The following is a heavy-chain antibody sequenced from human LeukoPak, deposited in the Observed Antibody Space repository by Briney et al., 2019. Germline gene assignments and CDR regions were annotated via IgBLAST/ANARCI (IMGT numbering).Heavy chain of an antibody. V-gene: IGHV4-39*07. CDR1: GGSIRSSYYY. CDR3: ARDLYYDSSGYYYNWFDP. J-gene: IGHJ5*02. CDR2: IYDSGST. Sequence: SETLSLTCTVSGGSIRSSYYYWGWVRQPPGEGLEWIGSIYDSGSTYYNPSLKSRVTISVDTSKNQFSLKLSSVTAADTAVYYCARDLYYDSSGYYYNWFDPWGQGTLVTVSS. D-gene: IGHD3-22*01.